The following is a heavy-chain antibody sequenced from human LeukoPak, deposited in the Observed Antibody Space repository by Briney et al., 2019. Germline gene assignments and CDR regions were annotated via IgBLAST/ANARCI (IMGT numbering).Heavy chain of an antibody. Sequence: APVKVSCKPSGYTFTDYYVHWVRQAPGQGLEWMGGISAYNGNTHYAQKVQDRVTITTDTSTSTAYMELRSLRSDDTAVYYCARERTGQLANWFDPWGQGTLVTVSS. CDR3: ARERTGQLANWFDP. J-gene: IGHJ5*02. V-gene: IGHV1-18*04. D-gene: IGHD6-6*01. CDR2: ISAYNGNT. CDR1: GYTFTDYY.